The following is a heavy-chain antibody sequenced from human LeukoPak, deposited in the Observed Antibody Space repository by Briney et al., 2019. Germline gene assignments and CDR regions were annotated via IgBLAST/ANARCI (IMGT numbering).Heavy chain of an antibody. Sequence: PSQTLSLTCAVSGGSISSGGYSWSWIRQPPGKGLEWIGYIYYSGSTNYNPSLKSRVTISVDTSKNQFSLKLSSVTAADTAVYYCARGGPYYDFWSGYYRHNWFDPWGQGTLVTVSS. D-gene: IGHD3-3*01. CDR3: ARGGPYYDFWSGYYRHNWFDP. J-gene: IGHJ5*02. V-gene: IGHV4-30-4*07. CDR1: GGSISSGGYS. CDR2: IYYSGST.